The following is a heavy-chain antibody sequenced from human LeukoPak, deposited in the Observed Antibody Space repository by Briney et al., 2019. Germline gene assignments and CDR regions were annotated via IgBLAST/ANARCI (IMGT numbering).Heavy chain of an antibody. CDR2: ISSSSYI. D-gene: IGHD2-2*01. J-gene: IGHJ6*03. Sequence: GGSLRLSCAASGFTFSSYSMNWVRQAPGKGLEWVSSISSSSYIYYADSVKGRFTISRDNAKNSLYLQMNSLRAEDTAVYYCARDSVPAASFYYYYYMDVWGKGTTVTVSS. V-gene: IGHV3-21*01. CDR3: ARDSVPAASFYYYYYMDV. CDR1: GFTFSSYS.